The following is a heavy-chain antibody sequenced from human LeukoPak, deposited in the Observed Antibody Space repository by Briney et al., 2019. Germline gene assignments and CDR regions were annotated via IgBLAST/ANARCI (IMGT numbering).Heavy chain of an antibody. CDR1: GFNVSRNY. CDR2: IYAGAQT. CDR3: ARGRVRGDFDY. Sequence: GGSLRLSCAASGFNVSRNYMSWVRQAPGKGLEWVSVIYAGAQTYYADSVRSRFTISRHISKNTLYLQMNSLRAEDTAVYYCARGRVRGDFDYWGQGTLVTVSS. D-gene: IGHD3-10*01. V-gene: IGHV3-53*04. J-gene: IGHJ4*02.